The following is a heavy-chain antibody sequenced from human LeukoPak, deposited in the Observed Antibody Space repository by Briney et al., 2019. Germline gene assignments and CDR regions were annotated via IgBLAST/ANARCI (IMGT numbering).Heavy chain of an antibody. D-gene: IGHD4-11*01. J-gene: IGHJ4*02. CDR2: RSYDESNK. CDR1: GFTFSSYA. V-gene: IGHV3-30-3*01. Sequence: GRSVRLSCVASGFTFSSYAMHWVRQAPGKGLEWVAVRSYDESNKYYADSVKGRFTISRANSKNTLYLQMNSLRAEDTAVYYCARDRSQTVIFDYWGQGTLVTVSS. CDR3: ARDRSQTVIFDY.